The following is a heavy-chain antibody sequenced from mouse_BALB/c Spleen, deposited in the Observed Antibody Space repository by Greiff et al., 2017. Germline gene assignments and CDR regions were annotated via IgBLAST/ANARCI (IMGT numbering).Heavy chain of an antibody. V-gene: IGHV7-3*02. CDR2: IRNKANGYTT. Sequence: DVKLVESGGGLVQPGGSLRLSCATSGFTFTDYYMSWVRQPPGKALEWLGFIRNKANGYTTEYSASVKGRFTISRDNSQSILYLQMNTLRAEDSATYYCARAPLGRSYFDYWGQGTTLTVSS. CDR3: ARAPLGRSYFDY. J-gene: IGHJ2*01. D-gene: IGHD4-1*01. CDR1: GFTFTDYY.